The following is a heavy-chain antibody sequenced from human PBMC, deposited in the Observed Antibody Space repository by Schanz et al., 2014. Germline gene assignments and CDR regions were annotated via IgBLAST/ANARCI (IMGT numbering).Heavy chain of an antibody. Sequence: VQLVESGGGLVQPGGSLRLSCAASGFTFSAYYMDWVRQAPGKGLEWVSTIGTSGGTNYAESVKGRFTISRDNFKGALYLQMSSLRAEDTAVYYCAKSLESCPGGRCARGYFDYWGQGTLVTVSS. D-gene: IGHD2-8*02. J-gene: IGHJ4*02. CDR3: AKSLESCPGGRCARGYFDY. CDR2: IGTSGGT. CDR1: GFTFSAYY. V-gene: IGHV3-11*05.